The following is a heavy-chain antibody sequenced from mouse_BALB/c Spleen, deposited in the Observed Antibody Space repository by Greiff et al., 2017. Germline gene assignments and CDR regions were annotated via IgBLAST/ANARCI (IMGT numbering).Heavy chain of an antibody. CDR3: ARRGDYGNAYAMDY. CDR2: IDPSDSET. D-gene: IGHD1-1*01. Sequence: VQLQQSGPQLVRPGASVKISCKASGYSFTSYWMHWVKQRPGQGLEWIGMIDPSDSETRLNQKFKDKATLTVDKSSSTAYMQLSSPTSEDSAVYYCARRGDYGNAYAMDYWGQGTSVTVSS. V-gene: IGHV1S127*01. CDR1: GYSFTSYW. J-gene: IGHJ4*01.